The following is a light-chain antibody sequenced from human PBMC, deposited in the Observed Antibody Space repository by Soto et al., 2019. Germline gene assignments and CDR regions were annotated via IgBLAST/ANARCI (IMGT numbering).Light chain of an antibody. Sequence: EIVMTQSPLSLTVTPGEPASISCKSSQSLQHNNGNTLLDWYMQKPGQSPQLLIYLASRRAPCAPERVSGSGSGTDCTLRISTVEADDAAIFYCMQALQTARTFGQGTKLEL. J-gene: IGKJ1*01. V-gene: IGKV2-28*01. CDR2: LAS. CDR1: QSLQHNNGNTL. CDR3: MQALQTART.